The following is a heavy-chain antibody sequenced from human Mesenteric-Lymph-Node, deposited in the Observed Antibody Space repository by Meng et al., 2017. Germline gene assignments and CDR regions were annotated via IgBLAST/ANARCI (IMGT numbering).Heavy chain of an antibody. CDR2: IGTVGDT. CDR1: GFMFRNYD. CDR3: ARAGQWLAQNH. Sequence: GESLKISCAASGFMFRNYDMHWVRQAPGKGLEWVSAIGTVGDTDHPVSVKGRFTISREDAKNSLYLQMNSLRAEDTAVYYCARAGQWLAQNHWGQGTLVTVSS. J-gene: IGHJ5*02. V-gene: IGHV3-13*01. D-gene: IGHD6-19*01.